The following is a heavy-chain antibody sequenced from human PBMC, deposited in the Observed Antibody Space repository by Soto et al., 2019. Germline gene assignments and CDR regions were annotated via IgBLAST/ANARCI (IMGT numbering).Heavy chain of an antibody. CDR2: IIPISDTT. V-gene: IGHV1-69*01. CDR1: GGTFSSYA. D-gene: IGHD2-2*01. CDR3: ARSQGSSTSLEIYYYYYYGMDV. J-gene: IGHJ6*02. Sequence: QVQLVQSGAEVKKPGSSVKVSCKASGGTFSSYAISWVRQAPGQGLEWMGRIIPISDTTNYAEKFQGRVRITADESTSTAYMELSSLRSEDTAVYYCARSQGSSTSLEIYYYYYYGMDVWGQGTTVTVSS.